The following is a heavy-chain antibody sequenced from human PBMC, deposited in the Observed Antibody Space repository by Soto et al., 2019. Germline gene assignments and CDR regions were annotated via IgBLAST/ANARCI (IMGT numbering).Heavy chain of an antibody. V-gene: IGHV1-18*01. J-gene: IGHJ4*02. CDR2: ISAYNGNT. CDR1: GYTFTSYG. D-gene: IGHD3-3*01. Sequence: QVPLVQSGAEVKKPGASVKDSCKASGYTFTSYGISWVRQAPGQGLEWMGWISAYNGNTNYAQKLQGRVTMTTDTSTSTAYMELRSQRSQDTAVYYCARVILPGSYGRRGSGYFDYWGQGTLVTVSS. CDR3: ARVILPGSYGRRGSGYFDY.